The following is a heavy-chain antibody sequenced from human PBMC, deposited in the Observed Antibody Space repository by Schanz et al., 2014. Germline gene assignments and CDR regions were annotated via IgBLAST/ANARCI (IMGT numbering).Heavy chain of an antibody. CDR2: LRSDGSRR. Sequence: VQLVESGGGVVQPGGSLRLSCVGSGYSFSDYDMYWIRQAPGKGLEWLAFLRSDGSRRDYADSVKGRFTISRDNSRNTLSLQMSSLRPEDTAVYYCAKLDGYAYGSMGQEYFDYWGQGTLVAVSS. D-gene: IGHD5-18*01. CDR3: AKLDGYAYGSMGQEYFDY. J-gene: IGHJ4*02. V-gene: IGHV3-30*02. CDR1: GYSFSDYD.